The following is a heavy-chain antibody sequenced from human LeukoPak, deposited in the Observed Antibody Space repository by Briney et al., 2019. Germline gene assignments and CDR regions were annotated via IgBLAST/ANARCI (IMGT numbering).Heavy chain of an antibody. J-gene: IGHJ4*02. CDR2: ISGSGGST. CDR3: AKSKSITMVRGEVDLDY. V-gene: IGHV3-23*01. Sequence: PGGSLRLSCTVSGFTVSSNSMSWVRQAPGKGLEWVSAISGSGGSTYYADSVKGRFTISRDNSKNTLYLQMNSLRAEDTAVYYCAKSKSITMVRGEVDLDYWGQGSLVTVSS. D-gene: IGHD3-10*01. CDR1: GFTVSSNS.